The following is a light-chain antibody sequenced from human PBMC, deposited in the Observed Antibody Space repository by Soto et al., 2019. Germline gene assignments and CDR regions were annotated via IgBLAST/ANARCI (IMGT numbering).Light chain of an antibody. CDR2: EVT. CDR1: SSDVGGYNY. J-gene: IGLJ2*01. V-gene: IGLV2-14*01. CDR3: SSYAGSNNLV. Sequence: QSALTQPASVSGSPGQSITMSCTGTSSDVGGYNYVSWYQQHPGKAPKLLIYEVTNRPSGVSNRFSGSKSGNTASLTISGLQDEDEADYYCSSYAGSNNLVFGGGTKLTVL.